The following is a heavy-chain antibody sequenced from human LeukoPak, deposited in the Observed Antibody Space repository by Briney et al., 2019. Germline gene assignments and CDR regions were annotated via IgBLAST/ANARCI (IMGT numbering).Heavy chain of an antibody. V-gene: IGHV3-9*01. CDR2: ISWNSGSI. Sequence: GGSQRLSCAASGFTFDDYAMHWVRQAPGKGLEWVSGISWNSGSIGYADSVKGRFTISRDNAKNSLYLQMDSLRAEDTALYYCAKAEGSGYYFFDYWGQGTLVTVSS. CDR3: AKAEGSGYYFFDY. J-gene: IGHJ4*02. D-gene: IGHD3-22*01. CDR1: GFTFDDYA.